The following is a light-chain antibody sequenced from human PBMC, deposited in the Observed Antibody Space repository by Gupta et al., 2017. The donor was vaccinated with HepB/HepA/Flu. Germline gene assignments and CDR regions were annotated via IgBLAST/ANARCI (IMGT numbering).Light chain of an antibody. CDR2: DVS. Sequence: QSALTQPASVSGSPGQSITISCTGTSSDVGEYNYVSWYQQNPGKAPKLLIYDVSHRPSGVSNRFSGSKSGNTASLTISGLQAEDEADYYCSSYTSSSTLVFGGGTKLTVL. CDR1: SSDVGEYNY. J-gene: IGLJ2*01. CDR3: SSYTSSSTLV. V-gene: IGLV2-14*01.